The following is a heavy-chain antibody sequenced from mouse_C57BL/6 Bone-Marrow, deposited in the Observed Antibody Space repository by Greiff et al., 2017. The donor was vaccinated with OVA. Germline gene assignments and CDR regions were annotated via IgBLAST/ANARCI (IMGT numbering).Heavy chain of an antibody. CDR3: ANEIYYSNYGD. D-gene: IGHD2-5*01. J-gene: IGHJ2*01. V-gene: IGHV1-64*01. CDR2: IHPNSGST. Sequence: VQLQQPGAELVKPGASVKLSCKASGYTFTSYWMHWVKQRPGQGLEWIGMIHPNSGSTNYNEKFKSKATLTVDKSSSTAYMQLSSLTSEDSAVYYCANEIYYSNYGDWGQGTTLTVSS. CDR1: GYTFTSYW.